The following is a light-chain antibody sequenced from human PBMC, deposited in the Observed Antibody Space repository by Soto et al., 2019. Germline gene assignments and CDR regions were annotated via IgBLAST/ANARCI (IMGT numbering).Light chain of an antibody. V-gene: IGLV3-1*01. CDR3: QAWDSSTVV. Sequence: SYELTQPPSVSVPPGQEASITCAGDNLGDKYACWYQQRPGQSPVLVIYQDSKRPSGIPERFSGSNSGNTATLTISGTQAMDEADYYCQAWDSSTVVFGGGTKVTVL. CDR2: QDS. CDR1: NLGDKY. J-gene: IGLJ2*01.